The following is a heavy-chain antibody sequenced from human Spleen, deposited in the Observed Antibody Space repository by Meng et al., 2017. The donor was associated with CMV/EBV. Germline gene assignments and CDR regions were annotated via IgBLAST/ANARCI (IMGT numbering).Heavy chain of an antibody. D-gene: IGHD2-2*01. CDR1: TCSSYA. CDR3: ASVKVPVHYFDY. Sequence: TCSSYAMCWVRQAPGQGLEWMGWVSPVHGRTNYALSFQGRVTITTDKSANTPFTDTTYMDLTNSGLEDTAVYYCASVKVPVHYFDYWGQGTLVTVSS. V-gene: IGHV1-69*04. CDR2: VSPVHGRT. J-gene: IGHJ4*02.